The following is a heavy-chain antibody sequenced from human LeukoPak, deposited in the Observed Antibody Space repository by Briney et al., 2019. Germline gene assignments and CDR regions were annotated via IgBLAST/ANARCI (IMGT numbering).Heavy chain of an antibody. V-gene: IGHV4-59*01. CDR2: IYYSGST. CDR1: GGSISSYY. J-gene: IGHJ5*02. Sequence: SEALSLTCTVSGGSISSYYWSWIRQPPGKGLEWIGYIYYSGSTNYNPSLKSRVTISVDTSKNQFSLKLSSVTAADTAVYYCASSPTYYYDSSGYFNWFDPWGQGTLVPVSS. CDR3: ASSPTYYYDSSGYFNWFDP. D-gene: IGHD3-22*01.